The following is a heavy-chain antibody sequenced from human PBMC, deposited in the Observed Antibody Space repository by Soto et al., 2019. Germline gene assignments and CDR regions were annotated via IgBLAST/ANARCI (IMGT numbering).Heavy chain of an antibody. J-gene: IGHJ4*02. CDR2: IYYSGST. CDR3: ARLATRDYYDY. Sequence: PSETLSLTCTVSGGSISSYYWSWIRQPPGKGLEWIGYIYYSGSTNYNPSLKSRVTISVDTSKNQFSLKMSSVTAADTAVYYCARLATRDYYDYWSRGTLVTVSS. CDR1: GGSISSYY. D-gene: IGHD1-1*01. V-gene: IGHV4-59*01.